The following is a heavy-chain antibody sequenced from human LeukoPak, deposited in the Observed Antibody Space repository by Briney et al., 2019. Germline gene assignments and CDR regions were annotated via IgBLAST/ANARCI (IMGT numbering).Heavy chain of an antibody. CDR1: GGTFSSYA. CDR3: ARGGPSGSYSLLTYYYYGMGV. J-gene: IGHJ6*02. V-gene: IGHV1-69*13. D-gene: IGHD1-26*01. Sequence: SVKVSCKASGGTFSSYAISWVRQAPGQGLEWMGGIIPIFGTANYAQKFQGRVTITADESTSTAYMELSSLRSEDTAVYYCARGGPSGSYSLLTYYYYGMGVWSQGTTVTVSS. CDR2: IIPIFGTA.